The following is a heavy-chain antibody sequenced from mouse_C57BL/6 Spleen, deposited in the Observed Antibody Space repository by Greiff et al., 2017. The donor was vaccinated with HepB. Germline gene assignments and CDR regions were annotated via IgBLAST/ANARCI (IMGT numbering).Heavy chain of an antibody. D-gene: IGHD1-1*01. CDR2: IDPENGDT. CDR1: GFNIKDDY. CDR3: TTRPTVGDY. V-gene: IGHV14-4*01. J-gene: IGHJ2*01. Sequence: EVQLQQSGAELVRPGASVKLSCTASGFNIKDDYMHWVKQRPEQGLEWIGWIDPENGDTEYASKFQGKATITADTSSNTAYLQLSSLTSEDTAVYYCTTRPTVGDYWGQGTTLTVSS.